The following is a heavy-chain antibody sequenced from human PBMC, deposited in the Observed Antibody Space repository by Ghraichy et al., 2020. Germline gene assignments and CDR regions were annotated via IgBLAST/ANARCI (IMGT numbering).Heavy chain of an antibody. D-gene: IGHD3-22*01. CDR2: ISYDGSKK. CDR3: ARDDFDKNAFDI. V-gene: IGHV3-30-3*01. CDR1: GFTFSSYA. Sequence: LSLTCAASGFTFSSYAMSWVRQAPGKGLEWVAVISYDGSKKYYADYVKGRITISRDNSKNTLFLQINSLRPEDTAVYYCARDDFDKNAFDIWGQGTMVTVSS. J-gene: IGHJ3*02.